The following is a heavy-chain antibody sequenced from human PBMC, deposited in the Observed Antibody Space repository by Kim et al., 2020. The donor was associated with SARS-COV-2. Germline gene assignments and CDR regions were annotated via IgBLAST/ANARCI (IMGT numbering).Heavy chain of an antibody. V-gene: IGHV3-21*01. J-gene: IGHJ6*02. CDR2: ISSSSSYI. Sequence: GGSLRLSCAASGFTFSSYSMNWVRQAPGKGLEWVSSISSSSSYIYYADSVKGRFTISRDNAKNSLYLQMNSLRAEDTAVYYCARDLGDYDFWSGTYFRKPYYYYGMDVWGQGTTVTVSS. CDR3: ARDLGDYDFWSGTYFRKPYYYYGMDV. D-gene: IGHD3-3*01. CDR1: GFTFSSYS.